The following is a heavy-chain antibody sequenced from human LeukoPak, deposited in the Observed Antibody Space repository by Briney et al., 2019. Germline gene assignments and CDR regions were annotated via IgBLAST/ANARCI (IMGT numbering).Heavy chain of an antibody. V-gene: IGHV3-23*01. D-gene: IGHD3-10*01. CDR3: ARDNELLWFGEFYYYGMDV. J-gene: IGHJ6*02. Sequence: GSLRLSCAASGFTFSSYAMSWVRQAPGKGLEWASAISGSGGSTYYADSVKGRFTISRDNAKNSLYLQMNSLRAEDTAVYYCARDNELLWFGEFYYYGMDVWGQGTTVTVSS. CDR2: ISGSGGST. CDR1: GFTFSSYA.